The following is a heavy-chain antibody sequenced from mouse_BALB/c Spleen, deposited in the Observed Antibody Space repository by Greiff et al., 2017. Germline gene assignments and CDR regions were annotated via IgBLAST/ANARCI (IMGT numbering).Heavy chain of an antibody. V-gene: IGHV1-5*01. J-gene: IGHJ1*01. Sequence: VQLQQSGTVLARPGASVKMSCKASGYTFTSYWMHWVKQRPGQGLEWIGAIYPGNSDTSYNQKFKGKAKLTAVTSTSTAYMELSSLTNEDSAVYYCTRRDYGSSLYFDVWGAGTTVTVSS. D-gene: IGHD1-1*01. CDR1: GYTFTSYW. CDR3: TRRDYGSSLYFDV. CDR2: IYPGNSDT.